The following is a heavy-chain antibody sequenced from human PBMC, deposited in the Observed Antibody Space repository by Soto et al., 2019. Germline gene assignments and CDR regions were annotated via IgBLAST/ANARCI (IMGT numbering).Heavy chain of an antibody. Sequence: QVQLVQSGAEVKKPGSSVKVSCKASGGTFSSYAISWVRQAPGQGLEWMGGISPIVGTANYAQKFQGRVTITADESTSTAYMELSSLRSEDTAVYYCARGDIWVRGVTIPYFDYCGQGTLVTVSS. CDR2: ISPIVGTA. CDR1: GGTFSSYA. CDR3: ARGDIWVRGVTIPYFDY. D-gene: IGHD3-10*01. V-gene: IGHV1-69*01. J-gene: IGHJ4*02.